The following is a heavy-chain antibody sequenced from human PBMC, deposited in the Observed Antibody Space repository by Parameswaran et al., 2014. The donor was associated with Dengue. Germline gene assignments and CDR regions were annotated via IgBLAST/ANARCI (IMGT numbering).Heavy chain of an antibody. Sequence: VRQAPGKGLEWIGYIYYSGSTNYNPSLKSRVTISVDTSKNQFSLKLSSVTAADTAVYYCARGDILTGYFDYWGQGTLVTVSS. CDR2: IYYSGST. CDR3: ARGDILTGYFDY. D-gene: IGHD3-9*01. J-gene: IGHJ4*02. V-gene: IGHV4-59*01.